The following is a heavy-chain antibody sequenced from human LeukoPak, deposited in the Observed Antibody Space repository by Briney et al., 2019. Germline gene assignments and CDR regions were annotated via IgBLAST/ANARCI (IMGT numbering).Heavy chain of an antibody. J-gene: IGHJ4*02. CDR1: GYSISSGYY. V-gene: IGHV4-38-2*02. Sequence: SETLSLTCTVSGYSISSGYYWGWIRQPPGKGLEWIGSIYHSGSTYYNPSLKSRVTISVDTSKNQFSLKLSSVTAADTAVYYCAESRGRSSSWYYWGQGTLVTVSS. CDR2: IYHSGST. CDR3: AESRGRSSSWYY. D-gene: IGHD6-13*01.